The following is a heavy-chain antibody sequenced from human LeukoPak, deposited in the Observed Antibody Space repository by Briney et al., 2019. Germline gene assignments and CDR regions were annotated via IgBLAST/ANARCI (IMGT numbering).Heavy chain of an antibody. CDR3: PYCGGECQSKNNWFDP. J-gene: IGHJ5*02. CDR1: GFTFSTYT. V-gene: IGHV4-39*07. D-gene: IGHD2-21*01. CDR2: IYYSGST. Sequence: GSLRLSCAASGFTFSTYTMNWVRQAPGKGLEWIGSIYYSGSTYYNPSLKSRVTVSVDTSKNQFSLKVTSVTAADTAVYVRPYCGGECQSKNNWFDPWGQGTLVIVSS.